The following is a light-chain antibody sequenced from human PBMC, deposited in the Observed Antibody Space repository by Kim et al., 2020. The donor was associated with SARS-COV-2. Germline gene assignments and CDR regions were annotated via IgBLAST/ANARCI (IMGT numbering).Light chain of an antibody. CDR2: EVF. CDR3: SSYTSSSTLV. Sequence: GQSVTISCTGTRSDVGIYDRVSWYLQPPGTTPKLMIYEVFRRPSGVPLRFSGSKSGNTASLTISGLQAEDEADYYCSSYTSSSTLVFGTGTKVTVL. J-gene: IGLJ1*01. CDR1: RSDVGIYDR. V-gene: IGLV2-18*02.